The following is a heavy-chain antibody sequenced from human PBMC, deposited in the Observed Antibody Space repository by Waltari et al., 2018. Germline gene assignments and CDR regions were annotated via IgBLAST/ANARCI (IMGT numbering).Heavy chain of an antibody. J-gene: IGHJ4*02. CDR1: GFTVSSYA. D-gene: IGHD3-10*01. V-gene: IGHV3-23*03. Sequence: EVQLLESGGGLVQPGGSLRLSCAASGFTVSSYAMRWVRQAPGKGLEWVSVIYSGCSTYYADSVKGRFTSSRDNSKNTLYLQMNSLRAEDTAVYYCAKDIDRGNWGQGTLVTVSS. CDR2: IYSGCST. CDR3: AKDIDRGN.